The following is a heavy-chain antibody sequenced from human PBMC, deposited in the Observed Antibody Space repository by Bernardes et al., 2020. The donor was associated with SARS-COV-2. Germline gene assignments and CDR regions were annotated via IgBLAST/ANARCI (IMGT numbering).Heavy chain of an antibody. V-gene: IGHV4-39*01. CDR3: ATVFCSTTSCYNPSDPYYYYYGLDV. Sequence: LSLTCTVSGASISNNPYYWGWVRQPPGKGLEWIGSIYYSGTTYYNPSLKSRVTISVDTSENQFSLKLTSATASDTAVYYCATVFCSTTSCYNPSDPYYYYYGLDVWGPGTTVTVSS. D-gene: IGHD2-2*01. CDR1: GASISNNPYY. CDR2: IYYSGTT. J-gene: IGHJ6*02.